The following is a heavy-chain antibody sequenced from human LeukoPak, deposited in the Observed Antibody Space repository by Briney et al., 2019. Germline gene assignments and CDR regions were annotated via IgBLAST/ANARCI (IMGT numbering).Heavy chain of an antibody. CDR2: ISAYNGNT. V-gene: IGHV1-18*01. Sequence: ASVKVSCKASGYTFTSYGISWVRQAPGQGLEWMGWISAYNGNTNYAQKLQGRVTMTTDTSTSTAYMELRSLRSDDTAVYYCARDEPPRLLWFGEVNGMDVWGQRTTVTVSS. CDR3: ARDEPPRLLWFGEVNGMDV. CDR1: GYTFTSYG. J-gene: IGHJ6*02. D-gene: IGHD3-10*01.